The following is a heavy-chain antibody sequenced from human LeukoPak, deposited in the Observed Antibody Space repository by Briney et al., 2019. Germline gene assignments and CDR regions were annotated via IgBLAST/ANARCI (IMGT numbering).Heavy chain of an antibody. V-gene: IGHV5-51*01. D-gene: IGHD3-10*01. J-gene: IGHJ4*02. CDR2: IYPGDSDA. Sequence: GESLKISCKGSGYSFTTYWIGWVRQMPGKGLEWMGVIYPGDSDARYSPSFQGQVTISADKSISTAYLQWSGLKASDTAMYYCASSSRPYGTGTYSYDYWGQGTLVTVSS. CDR1: GYSFTTYW. CDR3: ASSSRPYGTGTYSYDY.